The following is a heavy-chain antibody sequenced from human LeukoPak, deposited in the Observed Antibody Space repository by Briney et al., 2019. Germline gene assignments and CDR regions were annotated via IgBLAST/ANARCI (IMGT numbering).Heavy chain of an antibody. Sequence: GGSLRLSCAASGFTFSSYAMIWVRQAPGKGLEGVSAISGSGGSTYYADSVKGRFTISRDNSKNTLDLQMNSLRAEDTAVYYCAKVARFLEWLLLTNNWFDPWGQGTLVTVSS. V-gene: IGHV3-23*01. CDR2: ISGSGGST. CDR3: AKVARFLEWLLLTNNWFDP. J-gene: IGHJ5*02. CDR1: GFTFSSYA. D-gene: IGHD3-3*01.